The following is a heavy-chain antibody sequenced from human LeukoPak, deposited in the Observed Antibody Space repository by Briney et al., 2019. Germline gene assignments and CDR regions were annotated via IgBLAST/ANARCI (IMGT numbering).Heavy chain of an antibody. V-gene: IGHV4-4*02. D-gene: IGHD3-3*01. CDR2: IYHSGST. CDR1: GGSISSSNW. J-gene: IGHJ4*02. Sequence: PSGTLSLTCAVSGGSISSSNWWSWVRQPPGKGLEWIGEIYHSGSTDYNPSLKSRVTISVDTSKNQFSLKLSSVTAADTAVYYCARFPITIFGVVGGNYWGQGTLVTVSS. CDR3: ARFPITIFGVVGGNY.